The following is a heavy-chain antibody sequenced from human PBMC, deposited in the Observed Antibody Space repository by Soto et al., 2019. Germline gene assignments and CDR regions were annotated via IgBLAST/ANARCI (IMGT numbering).Heavy chain of an antibody. CDR3: ARVSPEYGSSGFGY. CDR2: INHSGST. D-gene: IGHD6-6*01. Sequence: SETLSLTCAVYGWSFSGYYWSWIRQPPGKGLEWIGEINHSGSTNYNPSLKSRVTISVDTSKNQFSLKLSSVTAADTAVYYCARVSPEYGSSGFGYWGQGTLVTVSS. J-gene: IGHJ4*02. CDR1: GWSFSGYY. V-gene: IGHV4-34*01.